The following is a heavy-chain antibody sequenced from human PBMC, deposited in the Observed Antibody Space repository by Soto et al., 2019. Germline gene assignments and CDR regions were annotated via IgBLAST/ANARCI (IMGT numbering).Heavy chain of an antibody. CDR1: GGTFSSYA. CDR3: ATESFRYYYGSGSYCMGV. CDR2: INPNSGGT. J-gene: IGHJ6*02. D-gene: IGHD3-10*01. V-gene: IGHV1-2*04. Sequence: ASVKVSCKASGGTFSSYAISWVRQAPGQGLEWMGWINPNSGGTNYAQKFQGWVTMTRDTSISTAYMELSRLRSDDTAVYYCATESFRYYYGSGSYCMGVWGQGTTVTVSS.